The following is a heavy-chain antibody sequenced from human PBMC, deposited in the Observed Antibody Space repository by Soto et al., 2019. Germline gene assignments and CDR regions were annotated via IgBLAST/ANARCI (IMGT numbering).Heavy chain of an antibody. Sequence: PGGSLRLSCAASGFPFSDHHMDWVRQAPGRGLEWVGRTRNKGSSSITEYAASVKDRFTISRDDSENSLYLQMNSLRTEDTAVYYCARESLVCSGGECYFIAPFDDWGQGTRVTVAS. CDR3: ARESLVCSGGECYFIAPFDD. J-gene: IGHJ4*02. D-gene: IGHD2-8*02. V-gene: IGHV3-72*01. CDR2: TRNKGSSSIT. CDR1: GFPFSDHH.